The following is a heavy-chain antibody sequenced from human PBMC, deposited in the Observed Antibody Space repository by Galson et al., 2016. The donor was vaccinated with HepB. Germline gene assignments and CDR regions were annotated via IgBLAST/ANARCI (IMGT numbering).Heavy chain of an antibody. V-gene: IGHV4-34*01. CDR3: ARVESGYSGDGQSLGYYYCYVDV. J-gene: IGHJ6*03. CDR2: INHSGST. Sequence: SETLSLTCGVYGGSLSGYHWSWIRQPPGKGLEWIGEINHSGSTNYNPSLKSRVTISVDTSKNQFSLKVTSVTAADTAVYYCARVESGYSGDGQSLGYYYCYVDVWGKGTTVTVSS. D-gene: IGHD5-18*01. CDR1: GGSLSGYH.